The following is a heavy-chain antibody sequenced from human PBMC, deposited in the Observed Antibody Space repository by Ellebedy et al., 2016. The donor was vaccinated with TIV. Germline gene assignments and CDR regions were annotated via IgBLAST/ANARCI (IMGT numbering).Heavy chain of an antibody. J-gene: IGHJ3*02. CDR1: GFSFSNYW. Sequence: GESLKISCVASGFSFSNYWIPLVRQVPGKGLVRVSRIKSDGSGTSYADSVKGRVRISRDNAEKTVSLQMNSLRDEDTAIYYCARDRWAENTFDIWGQGTMVTVSS. CDR2: IKSDGSGT. CDR3: ARDRWAENTFDI. D-gene: IGHD2/OR15-2a*01. V-gene: IGHV3-74*01.